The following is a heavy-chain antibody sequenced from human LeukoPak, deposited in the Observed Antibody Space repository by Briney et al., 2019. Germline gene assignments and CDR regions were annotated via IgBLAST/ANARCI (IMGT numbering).Heavy chain of an antibody. CDR3: AREGYELIAY. V-gene: IGHV1-3*01. CDR1: GGTFSSYA. CDR2: INAGNGNT. D-gene: IGHD5-12*01. J-gene: IGHJ4*02. Sequence: ASVKVSCKASGGTFSSYAISWVRQAPGQRLEWMGWINAGNGNTKYSQKFQGRVTITRDTSASTAYMELSSLRSEDTAVYYCAREGYELIAYWGQGTLVTVSS.